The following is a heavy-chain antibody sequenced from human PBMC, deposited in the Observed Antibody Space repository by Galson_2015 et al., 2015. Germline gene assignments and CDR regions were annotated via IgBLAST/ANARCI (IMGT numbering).Heavy chain of an antibody. CDR2: ISSSSSTI. J-gene: IGHJ6*02. CDR1: GFTFSSYS. V-gene: IGHV3-48*02. D-gene: IGHD3-10*01. CDR3: ARDRAPTMVRGVIRYYYGMDV. Sequence: SLRLSCAASGFTFSSYSMNWVRQAPGKGLEWVSYISSSSSTIYYADSVKGRFTISRDNAKNSLYLQMNSLRDEDTAVYYCARDRAPTMVRGVIRYYYGMDVWGQGTTVTVSS.